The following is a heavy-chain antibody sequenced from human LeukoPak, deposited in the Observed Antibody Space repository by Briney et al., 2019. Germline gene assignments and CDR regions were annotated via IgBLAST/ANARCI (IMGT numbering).Heavy chain of an antibody. V-gene: IGHV1-8*01. J-gene: IGHJ4*02. CDR1: GYSFTSYD. Sequence: AAVKVSCKASGYSFTSYDINWVRQATGQGLEWMGWVNPNSGNTGYAQKFQGRGTITRNTSISTAYMELSSLRSEDTAVYYCARRNAIVGADDYWGQGTLVPVPS. CDR3: ARRNAIVGADDY. CDR2: VNPNSGNT. D-gene: IGHD1-26*01.